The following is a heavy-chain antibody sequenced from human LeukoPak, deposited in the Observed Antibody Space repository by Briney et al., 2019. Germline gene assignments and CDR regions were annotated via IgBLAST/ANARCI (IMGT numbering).Heavy chain of an antibody. V-gene: IGHV3-53*01. CDR1: GFTVSNNY. J-gene: IGHJ4*02. CDR2: IYSGGST. CDR3: ASTITIFGASGFDY. Sequence: PGGSLGLSCAASGFTVSNNYMSWVRQAPGKGLEWVSIIYSGGSTYYADSVKGRFIISRDNAKNTLYLQMNSLRAEDTAVYYCASTITIFGASGFDYWGQGTLVTVSS. D-gene: IGHD3-3*01.